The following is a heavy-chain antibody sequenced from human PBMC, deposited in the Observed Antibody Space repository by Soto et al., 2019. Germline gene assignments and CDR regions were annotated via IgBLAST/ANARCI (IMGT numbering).Heavy chain of an antibody. D-gene: IGHD1-26*01. CDR1: GGSISSGGYY. Sequence: QVQLQESGPGLVKPSQTLSLTCTVSGGSISSGGYYWSWIRQHPGKGLEWIGYIYYSGSTYYNPSLKSRVTISADTSKNQFSLRLSSVTAADTAVYYCARMRSGSYLGVVYWGQGTLVTVSS. J-gene: IGHJ4*02. CDR2: IYYSGST. V-gene: IGHV4-31*03. CDR3: ARMRSGSYLGVVY.